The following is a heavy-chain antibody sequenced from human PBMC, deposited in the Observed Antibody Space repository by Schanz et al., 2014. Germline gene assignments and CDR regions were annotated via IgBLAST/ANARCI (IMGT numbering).Heavy chain of an antibody. D-gene: IGHD5-12*01. Sequence: VQLVESGGGFVQPGGSLGLSCVVSGFTVSSDHMSWIRQAPGKGLEWVSYISGTTTYTNYADSVEGRFTISRDNSRNTLYLQMNSLRTEDTAVYYCASPSGYSDYGTYFDFWGQGTLVTVSS. CDR1: GFTVSSDH. CDR2: ISGTTTYT. V-gene: IGHV3-11*06. CDR3: ASPSGYSDYGTYFDF. J-gene: IGHJ4*02.